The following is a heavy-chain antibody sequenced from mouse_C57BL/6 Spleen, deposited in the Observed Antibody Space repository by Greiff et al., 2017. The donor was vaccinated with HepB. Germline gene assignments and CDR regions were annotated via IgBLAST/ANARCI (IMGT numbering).Heavy chain of an antibody. J-gene: IGHJ2*01. D-gene: IGHD2-2*01. CDR1: GYAFSSYW. CDR2: IYPGDGDT. Sequence: VKLQESGAELVKPGASVKISCKASGYAFSSYWMNWVKQRPGKGLEWIGQIYPGDGDTNYNGKFKGKATLTADKSSSTAYMQLSSLTSEDSAVYFCARSGLYYGYDGYFDYWGQGTTLTVSS. V-gene: IGHV1-80*01. CDR3: ARSGLYYGYDGYFDY.